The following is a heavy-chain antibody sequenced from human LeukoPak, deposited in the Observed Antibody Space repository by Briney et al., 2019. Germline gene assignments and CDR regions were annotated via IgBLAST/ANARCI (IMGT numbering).Heavy chain of an antibody. J-gene: IGHJ5*02. D-gene: IGHD3-22*01. CDR3: AKTDDYYYDSSGRGGRWFDP. Sequence: GGSLRLSCAASGFTVSRNYMSWVRQAPGKGLEWVSVIYSGGSTYYADSVKGRFTISRDNSKNTLYLQMNSLRAEDTAVYYCAKTDDYYYDSSGRGGRWFDPWGQGTLVTVSS. CDR2: IYSGGST. CDR1: GFTVSRNY. V-gene: IGHV3-66*01.